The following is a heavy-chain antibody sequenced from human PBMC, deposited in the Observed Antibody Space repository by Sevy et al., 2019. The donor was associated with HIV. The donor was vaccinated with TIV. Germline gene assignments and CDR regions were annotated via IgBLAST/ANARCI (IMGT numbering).Heavy chain of an antibody. Sequence: GGSLRLSCAASGFTFSSYAMHWVRQAPGKGLEWVAVISYDGSNKYYADSVKGRFTISRDNSKNTLYLQMNGLRAEDTAVYYCAREDPVSHYSNYEGVDYWGQGTLVTVSS. CDR2: ISYDGSNK. J-gene: IGHJ4*02. D-gene: IGHD4-4*01. CDR3: AREDPVSHYSNYEGVDY. V-gene: IGHV3-30-3*01. CDR1: GFTFSSYA.